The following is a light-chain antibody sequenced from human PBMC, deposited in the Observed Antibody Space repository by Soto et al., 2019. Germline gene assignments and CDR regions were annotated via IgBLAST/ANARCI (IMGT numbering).Light chain of an antibody. Sequence: DIQMTQSPSSLSASVGDRVTITCQASQDISNYLNWYQQKPGKAAKLLIYDASNLETGVPSRFSGSGSGTDFTFTICSLQPEDIATYYCQQYDNLLALTFGGGTKVEIK. CDR2: DAS. CDR3: QQYDNLLALT. V-gene: IGKV1-33*01. CDR1: QDISNY. J-gene: IGKJ4*01.